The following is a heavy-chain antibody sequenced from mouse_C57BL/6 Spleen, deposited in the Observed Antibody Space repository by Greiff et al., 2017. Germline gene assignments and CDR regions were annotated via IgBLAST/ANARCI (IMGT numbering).Heavy chain of an antibody. D-gene: IGHD1-1*01. CDR3: AGDYYGSSYGYYAMDY. CDR1: GYTFTSYW. Sequence: QVQLQQPGAELVKPGASVKLSCKASGYTFTSYWMHWVKQRPGQGLEWIGMIHPNSGSTNYNEKFKSKATLTVDKSSSPAYMQLSSLTSEDSAVYYCAGDYYGSSYGYYAMDYWGQGTSVTVSS. V-gene: IGHV1-64*01. CDR2: IHPNSGST. J-gene: IGHJ4*01.